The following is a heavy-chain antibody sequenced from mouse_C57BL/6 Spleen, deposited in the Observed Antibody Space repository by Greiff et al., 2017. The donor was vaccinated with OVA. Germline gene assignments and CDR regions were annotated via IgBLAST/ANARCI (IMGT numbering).Heavy chain of an antibody. CDR1: GYTFTSYW. D-gene: IGHD4-1*01. CDR3: ARSGLWDGFAY. J-gene: IGHJ3*01. Sequence: QVQLQQPGAELVRPGTSVKLSCKASGYTFTSYWMHWVKQRPGQGLEWIGVIDPSDSYTNYNQKFKGKATLTVDTSSSTAYMQLSSLTSEDSAVYYCARSGLWDGFAYWGQGTLVTVSA. V-gene: IGHV1-59*01. CDR2: IDPSDSYT.